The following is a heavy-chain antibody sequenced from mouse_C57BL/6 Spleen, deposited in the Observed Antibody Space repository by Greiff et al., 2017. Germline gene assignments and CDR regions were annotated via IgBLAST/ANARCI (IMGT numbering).Heavy chain of an antibody. CDR3: ARRGDYGSFYYFDY. V-gene: IGHV1-26*01. CDR1: GYTFTDYY. CDR2: INPNNGGT. D-gene: IGHD1-1*01. Sequence: EVQLQQSGPELVKPGASVKISCKASGYTFTDYYMNWVKQSHGKSLEWIGDINPNNGGTSYNQKFKGKATLTVDKSSSTAYMELRSLTSEDSAVYYCARRGDYGSFYYFDYWGQGTTLTVS. J-gene: IGHJ2*01.